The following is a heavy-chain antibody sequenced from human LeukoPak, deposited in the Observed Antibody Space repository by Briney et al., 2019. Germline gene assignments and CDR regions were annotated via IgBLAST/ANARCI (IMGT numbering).Heavy chain of an antibody. J-gene: IGHJ5*01. V-gene: IGHV4-4*08. CDR1: GASISRYY. Sequence: SETLSLTYSVSGASISRYYWSWIRPSPGKGLEWIGYIFSSGSTKYNPSLKSRVIIPLDMSNNQFSVKLRSVTDADTAIYYCVTETRSRTCEWFDSLGQGTLVTVSS. CDR3: VTETRSRTCEWFDS. D-gene: IGHD6-13*01. CDR2: IFSSGST.